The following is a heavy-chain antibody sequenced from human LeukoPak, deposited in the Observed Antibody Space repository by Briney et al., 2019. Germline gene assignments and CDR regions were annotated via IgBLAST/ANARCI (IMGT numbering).Heavy chain of an antibody. J-gene: IGHJ4*02. CDR3: GGNSDY. V-gene: IGHV3-53*01. Sequence: GGSLRLSCAASGLIVSSNYMTWVRQAPGKGLEWVSVIYSGGSIYYADSVKGRFTISRDNSRNTLYLQMNSLRAEDTAVYYCGGNSDYWGQGILVTISS. CDR2: IYSGGSI. CDR1: GLIVSSNY. D-gene: IGHD4-23*01.